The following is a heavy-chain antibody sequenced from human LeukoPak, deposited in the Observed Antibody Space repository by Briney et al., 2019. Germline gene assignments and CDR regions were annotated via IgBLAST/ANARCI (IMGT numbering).Heavy chain of an antibody. J-gene: IGHJ4*02. Sequence: GESLKISCKGSGYSFTSYWIGWVRQMPGKGLEWMGIIYPGDSDTRYSPSFQGQVTISADKSISSAYLQWSSLKASDTAMYYCARLNDFWSGYSAYYFDYWGQGTLVPSPQ. CDR1: GYSFTSYW. CDR3: ARLNDFWSGYSAYYFDY. V-gene: IGHV5-51*01. D-gene: IGHD3-3*01. CDR2: IYPGDSDT.